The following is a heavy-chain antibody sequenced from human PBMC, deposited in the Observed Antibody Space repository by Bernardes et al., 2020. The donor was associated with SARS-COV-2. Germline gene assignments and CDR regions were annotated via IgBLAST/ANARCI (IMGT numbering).Heavy chain of an antibody. D-gene: IGHD3-22*01. V-gene: IGHV3-30*03. CDR1: GFTFSSYG. Sequence: GGSLRLSCAASGFTFSSYGMHWVRQAPGKGLEWVAVISYDGSNKYYADSVKGRFTISRDNSKNTLYLQMNSLRAEDTAVYYCARENCYYDSSGYCPLQHWGQGTLVTVSS. CDR3: ARENCYYDSSGYCPLQH. J-gene: IGHJ1*01. CDR2: ISYDGSNK.